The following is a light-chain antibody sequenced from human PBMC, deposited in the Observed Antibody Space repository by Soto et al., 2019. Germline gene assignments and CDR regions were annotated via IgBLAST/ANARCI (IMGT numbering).Light chain of an antibody. V-gene: IGKV3-20*01. J-gene: IGKJ2*01. CDR1: QSVDSAY. CDR2: ATS. CDR3: QQFGSSLYT. Sequence: EIVLTQSPGTLSLSPGERATLSCRTSQSVDSAYLAWYQQKPGQAPRLLIYATSTRATGIPERFSGSGSGADFTLTISRLEPEDFAVYYCQQFGSSLYTFGQGTKLEIK.